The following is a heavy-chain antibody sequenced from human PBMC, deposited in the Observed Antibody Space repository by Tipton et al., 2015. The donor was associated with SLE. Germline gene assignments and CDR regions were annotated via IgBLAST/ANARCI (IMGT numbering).Heavy chain of an antibody. D-gene: IGHD5-18*01. J-gene: IGHJ6*02. V-gene: IGHV4-61*01. Sequence: TLSLTCTVSGGSVSSGSYSWSWIRQPPGKGLEWIAYIYYSGSTNYNPSLKSRVTISIDTSKNQFSLKLSSVTAADTAVYYCARAKGGYSYGQYYYYYYGMDVWGQGTTVTVSS. CDR1: GGSVSSGSYS. CDR2: IYYSGST. CDR3: ARAKGGYSYGQYYYYYYGMDV.